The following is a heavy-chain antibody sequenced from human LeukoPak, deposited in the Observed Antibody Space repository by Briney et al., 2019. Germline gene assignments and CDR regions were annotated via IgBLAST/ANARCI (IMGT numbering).Heavy chain of an antibody. CDR2: IYYSGST. Sequence: PSETLSLTCTVSVGSISSYYWSGIRQPPGKGLEGSGYIYYSGSTNYNPSRKSRVPISVDTSKNQFSLKLSSVTAADTAVYYCARDLMTTVSGYYYYYRMDLWGQGTTVTVPS. V-gene: IGHV4-59*01. CDR3: ARDLMTTVSGYYYYYRMDL. CDR1: VGSISSYY. D-gene: IGHD4-11*01. J-gene: IGHJ6*02.